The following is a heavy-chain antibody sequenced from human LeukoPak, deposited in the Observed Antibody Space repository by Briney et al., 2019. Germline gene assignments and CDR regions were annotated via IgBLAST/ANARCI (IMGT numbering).Heavy chain of an antibody. CDR1: GFTFSSYA. CDR3: VKAGIAARPGAFDY. CDR2: ICSNGGST. Sequence: AGGSLRLSCSASGFTFSSYAMHWVRQAPGKGLEYVSAICSNGGSTYYADSVKGRFTISRDNSKNTLYLQMSSLRAEDTAVYYCVKAGIAARPGAFDYWGQGTLVTVSS. J-gene: IGHJ4*02. D-gene: IGHD6-6*01. V-gene: IGHV3-64D*09.